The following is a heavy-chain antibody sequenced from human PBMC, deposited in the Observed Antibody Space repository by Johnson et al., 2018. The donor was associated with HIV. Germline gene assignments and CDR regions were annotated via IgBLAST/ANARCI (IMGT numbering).Heavy chain of an antibody. D-gene: IGHD3-22*01. CDR2: IGTAGDT. CDR3: AKTITMIGRFDAFDI. Sequence: VQLVESGGGVVQPGRSLRLSCAASGFTFSSYAMHWVRQTTGKVLQWVSGIGTAGDTYYSGSVKGRFTISIENAKNTLYLQMNSLRAEDTAVYYCAKTITMIGRFDAFDIWGQGTMVTVSS. J-gene: IGHJ3*02. V-gene: IGHV3-13*01. CDR1: GFTFSSYA.